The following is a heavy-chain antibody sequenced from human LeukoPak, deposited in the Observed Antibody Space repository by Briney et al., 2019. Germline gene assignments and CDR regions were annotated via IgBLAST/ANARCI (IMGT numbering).Heavy chain of an antibody. CDR2: IYPGDSDI. V-gene: IGHV5-51*01. CDR1: VIIFINYW. J-gene: IGHJ6*03. D-gene: IGHD3-22*01. CDR3: ARYMRPYYDNSGSDPAYYYYMDV. Sequence: GESLQISCQGSVIIFINYWIAWARQVPGKGLEWRGSIYPGDSDIIYSPSFQGQVTMSADKSVNTARLQWSDRKASDSTIYYCARYMRPYYDNSGSDPAYYYYMDVWGKGTTVTVSS.